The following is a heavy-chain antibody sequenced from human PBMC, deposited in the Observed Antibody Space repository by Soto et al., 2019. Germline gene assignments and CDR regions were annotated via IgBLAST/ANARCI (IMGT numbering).Heavy chain of an antibody. Sequence: PGGSLRLSCAASGFTFSDYYMSWIRQAPGKGLEWVSYISSSGSTIYYADSVKGRFTISRDNAKNSLYLQMNSLRAEDTAVYYCARDDYGDRTDAFDIWCQGTMVTVSS. J-gene: IGHJ3*02. D-gene: IGHD4-17*01. CDR3: ARDDYGDRTDAFDI. V-gene: IGHV3-11*01. CDR1: GFTFSDYY. CDR2: ISSSGSTI.